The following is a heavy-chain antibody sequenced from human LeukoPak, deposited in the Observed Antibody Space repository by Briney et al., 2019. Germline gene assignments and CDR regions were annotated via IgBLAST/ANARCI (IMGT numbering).Heavy chain of an antibody. Sequence: GGSLRLSCTASGFTFSSYEMHWVRQAPGKGLEWVSYISSSGSTIYYADSVKGRFTISRDNAKNSLYLQMNSLRAEDTAVYYCARDYGGSSPFDYWGQGTLVTVSS. V-gene: IGHV3-48*03. CDR2: ISSSGSTI. D-gene: IGHD4-23*01. CDR3: ARDYGGSSPFDY. CDR1: GFTFSSYE. J-gene: IGHJ4*02.